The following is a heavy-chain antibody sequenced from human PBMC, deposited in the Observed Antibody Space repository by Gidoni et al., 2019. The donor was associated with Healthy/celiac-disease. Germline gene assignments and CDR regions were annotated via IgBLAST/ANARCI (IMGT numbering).Heavy chain of an antibody. V-gene: IGHV3-13*04. CDR3: ARDRSSGWYGAFDI. J-gene: IGHJ3*02. D-gene: IGHD6-19*01. CDR2: IGTAGDT. Sequence: EVQLVESGGGLVQPGGSLRLSCAASGFPFSSYDMHWVRQATGKGLEWVSAIGTAGDTYYPGSVKGRFTISRENAKNSLYLQMNSLRAGDTAVYYCARDRSSGWYGAFDIWGQGTMVTVSS. CDR1: GFPFSSYD.